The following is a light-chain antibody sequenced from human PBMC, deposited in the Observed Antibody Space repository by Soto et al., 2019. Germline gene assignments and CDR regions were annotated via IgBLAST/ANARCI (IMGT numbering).Light chain of an antibody. CDR2: GNT. Sequence: QPVLTQPPSVSGAPGQRVTISCTGSSSNIGAGYEVHWYQQLPGTAPKLLIYGNTNRPSGVPDRFSGSKSGTSASLAITGLQAEDEADYYCQSYDSSLSGYVVFGGGTQLTVL. J-gene: IGLJ7*01. CDR3: QSYDSSLSGYVV. CDR1: SSNIGAGYE. V-gene: IGLV1-40*01.